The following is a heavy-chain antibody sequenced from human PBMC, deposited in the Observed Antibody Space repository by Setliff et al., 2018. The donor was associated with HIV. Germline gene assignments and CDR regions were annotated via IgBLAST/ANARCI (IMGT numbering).Heavy chain of an antibody. V-gene: IGHV5-51*01. CDR2: LYFGDSDH. CDR3: ARGRGGYFGGGRYYNLPYFDS. J-gene: IGHJ4*02. Sequence: PGESLKISCKTSGSSFSTYWVGWVRQMPGKGLEWLGILYFGDSDHKYNPSFEGQVTISADKSIKTAFLQWRSLKTSDTAIYYCARGRGGYFGGGRYYNLPYFDSWGQGTLVTVSS. CDR1: GSSFSTYW. D-gene: IGHD2-15*01.